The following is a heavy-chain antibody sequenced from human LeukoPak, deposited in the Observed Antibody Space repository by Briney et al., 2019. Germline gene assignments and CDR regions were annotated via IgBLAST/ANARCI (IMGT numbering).Heavy chain of an antibody. CDR2: MNPNSGNT. CDR3: AGRSGSFLSSFDI. V-gene: IGHV1-8*03. CDR1: GGTFSSYA. Sequence: EASVKVSCKASGGTFSSYAINWVRQATGQGLEWMGWMNPNSGNTGYAQKFQGRVTITRNTSISTAYMELSSLRSEDTAVYYCAGRSGSFLSSFDIWGQGTMVTVSS. D-gene: IGHD1-26*01. J-gene: IGHJ3*02.